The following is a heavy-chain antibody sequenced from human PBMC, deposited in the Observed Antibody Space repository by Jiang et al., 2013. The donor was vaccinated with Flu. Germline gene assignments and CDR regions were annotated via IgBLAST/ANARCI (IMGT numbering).Heavy chain of an antibody. D-gene: IGHD3-10*01. V-gene: IGHV7-4-1*02. CDR2: INTNTGNP. CDR3: AGEFEMNRGVISSYYYYGMDV. CDR1: GYTFTSYA. Sequence: QSGSELKKPGASVKVSCKASGYTFTSYAMNWVRQAPGQGLEWMGWINTNTGNPTYAQGFTGRFVFSLDTSVSTAYLQISSLKAEDTAVYYCAGEFEMNRGVISSYYYYGMDVWGQGTTVTVSS. J-gene: IGHJ6*02.